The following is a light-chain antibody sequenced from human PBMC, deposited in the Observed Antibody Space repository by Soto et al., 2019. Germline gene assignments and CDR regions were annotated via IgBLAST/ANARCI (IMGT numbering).Light chain of an antibody. V-gene: IGKV3-20*01. CDR2: AAS. Sequence: EIVLTQSPGTLSLSPGERATLSCRASQSLNTNSLAWYQQKPGQTPRLLIYAASTRDTDIPDRFIGSGSVTDFALTITRLVPKDFALYYCQQYNASPLTFGPGTKLDVK. CDR3: QQYNASPLT. CDR1: QSLNTNS. J-gene: IGKJ3*01.